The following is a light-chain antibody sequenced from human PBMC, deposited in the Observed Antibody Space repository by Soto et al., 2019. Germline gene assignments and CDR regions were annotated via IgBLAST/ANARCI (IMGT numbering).Light chain of an antibody. V-gene: IGLV1-44*01. J-gene: IGLJ1*01. Sequence: QSVLTQPPSASGTPGQRVTISCSGSSSNIGSNNVNWYQQLPGTAPKLLIYSNNQRPSGVPDRFSGSKSGTSASLAISGLQYEEEADYYCAAWDDSLNGYVFGTGTKLTVL. CDR3: AAWDDSLNGYV. CDR2: SNN. CDR1: SSNIGSNN.